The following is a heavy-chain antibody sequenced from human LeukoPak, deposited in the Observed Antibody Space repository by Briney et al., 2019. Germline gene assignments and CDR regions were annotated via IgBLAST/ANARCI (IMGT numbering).Heavy chain of an antibody. D-gene: IGHD4-17*01. J-gene: IGHJ4*02. CDR2: IYSGGST. CDR1: GFTVSSNY. V-gene: IGHV3-66*01. Sequence: GGSLRLSCAASGFTVSSNYMGWVRQAPGKGLEWVSAIYSGGSTYYADSVKGRFTISRDNSKNTLYLQMNSLRAEDTAVYYCARGPDYGDFLDYWGQGTLVTVSS. CDR3: ARGPDYGDFLDY.